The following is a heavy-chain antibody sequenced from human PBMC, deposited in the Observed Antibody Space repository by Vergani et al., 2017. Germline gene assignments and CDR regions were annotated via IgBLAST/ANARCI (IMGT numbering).Heavy chain of an antibody. CDR3: ARISTVTIGGADWYFDL. V-gene: IGHV4-34*01. Sequence: QVQLQQWGAGLLKPSETLSLTCAVYGGSFSGYYWSWIRQPPGKGLEWIGEINHSGSTNYNPSLKSRVTISVDKSKNQFSLKLSSVTAADTAVYYCARISTVTIGGADWYFDLWGRGTLVTVSS. D-gene: IGHD4-17*01. CDR2: INHSGST. CDR1: GGSFSGYY. J-gene: IGHJ2*01.